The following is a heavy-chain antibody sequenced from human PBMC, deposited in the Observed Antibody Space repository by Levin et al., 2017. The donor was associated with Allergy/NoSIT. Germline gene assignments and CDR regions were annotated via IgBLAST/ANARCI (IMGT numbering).Heavy chain of an antibody. CDR3: ARRGTRDYYYYMDV. CDR1: GYSFTSYW. Sequence: GESLKISCQGSGYSFTSYWIDWVRQTPGKGLEWMGIIYPGDSDTRYSPSFQGQVTISADKSISTAYLQWSSLKASDTAIYYCARRGTRDYYYYMDVWGKGTTVTVSS. V-gene: IGHV5-51*01. J-gene: IGHJ6*03. D-gene: IGHD1-1*01. CDR2: IYPGDSDT.